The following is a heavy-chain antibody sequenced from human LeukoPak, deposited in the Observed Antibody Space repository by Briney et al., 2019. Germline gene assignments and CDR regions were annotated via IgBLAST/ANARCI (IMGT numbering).Heavy chain of an antibody. Sequence: GGSLRLSCAASGFILSTYWMHWVRQAPGKGLVWVSRINNDGSSTTYADSVKGRFTISRDSAKNTLYLQMNSLRAEDTAVYYCARGIDDSSGSDFDYWGQGTLVTVSS. D-gene: IGHD3-22*01. CDR1: GFILSTYW. V-gene: IGHV3-74*01. CDR2: INNDGSST. J-gene: IGHJ4*02. CDR3: ARGIDDSSGSDFDY.